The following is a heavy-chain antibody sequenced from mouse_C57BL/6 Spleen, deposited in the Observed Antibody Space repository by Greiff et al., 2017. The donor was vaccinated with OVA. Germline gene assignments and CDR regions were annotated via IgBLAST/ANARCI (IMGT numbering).Heavy chain of an antibody. CDR3: AILGVGRSY. D-gene: IGHD4-1*01. V-gene: IGHV1-52*01. J-gene: IGHJ2*01. Sequence: QVQLQQPGAELVRPGSSVKLSCKASGYTFTSYWMHWVKQRPIQGLEWIGNIDPSDSETHYNQKFKDKATLTVAKSSSTAYMQLSSLTSEVSSVYYCAILGVGRSYWGQGTTLTVSS. CDR2: IDPSDSET. CDR1: GYTFTSYW.